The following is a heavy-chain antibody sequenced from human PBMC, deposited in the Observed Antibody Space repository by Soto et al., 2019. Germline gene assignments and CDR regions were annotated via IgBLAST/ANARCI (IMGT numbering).Heavy chain of an antibody. Sequence: SVKVSCKASGGTFSSYAISWVRQAPGQGLEWMGGIIPIFGTANYAQKFQGRVTITADESTSTAYMELSSLRSEDTAVYYCARSRWMTTVTTTFGPNFWYFDYWGQGTLVTVSS. J-gene: IGHJ4*02. D-gene: IGHD4-17*01. CDR3: ARSRWMTTVTTTFGPNFWYFDY. CDR2: IIPIFGTA. CDR1: GGTFSSYA. V-gene: IGHV1-69*13.